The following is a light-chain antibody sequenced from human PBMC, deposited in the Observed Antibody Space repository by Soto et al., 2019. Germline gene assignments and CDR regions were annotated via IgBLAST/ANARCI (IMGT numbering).Light chain of an antibody. CDR3: QQYNQWPIT. V-gene: IGKV3-15*01. Sequence: ELLMPPSLATLTLPPGASAQLSCRASQSAGTNLAWYQQKHGQAPRLLIHGAFTRATGIPARFSGSGSGTEFTLTISSLQSEDFEVFYCQQYNQWPITCGKGTQLEIK. J-gene: IGKJ5*01. CDR1: QSAGTN. CDR2: GAF.